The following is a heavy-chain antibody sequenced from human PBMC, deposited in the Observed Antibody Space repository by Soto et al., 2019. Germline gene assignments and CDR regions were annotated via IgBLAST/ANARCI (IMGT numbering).Heavy chain of an antibody. CDR1: GGSISSGGYS. V-gene: IGHV4-30-2*01. Sequence: SETLSLTCAVSGGSISSGGYSWSWIRQPPGKGLEWIGYIYHSGSTYYNPSLKSRVTISVDRSKNRFSLKLSSVTAADTAVYYCARGGNKYYFDYWGQGTLVTVSS. CDR2: IYHSGST. D-gene: IGHD5-12*01. J-gene: IGHJ4*02. CDR3: ARGGNKYYFDY.